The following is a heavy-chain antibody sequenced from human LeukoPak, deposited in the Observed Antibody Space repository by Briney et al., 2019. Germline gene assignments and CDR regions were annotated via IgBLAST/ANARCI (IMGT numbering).Heavy chain of an antibody. CDR3: ARRYTASPGERFDY. Sequence: SETLSLTCTVPGGSFSNFFYWTWIRQPPGKGLEWIGYIYYSGSTNYNPSLNSRVTISLDTSKNQFSLMLRSLTAADTAVYYCARRYTASPGERFDYWGPGTLVTVSS. D-gene: IGHD2-2*02. CDR1: GGSFSNFFY. V-gene: IGHV4-59*08. CDR2: IYYSGST. J-gene: IGHJ4*02.